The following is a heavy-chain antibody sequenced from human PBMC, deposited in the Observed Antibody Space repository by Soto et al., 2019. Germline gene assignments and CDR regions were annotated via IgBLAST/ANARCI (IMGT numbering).Heavy chain of an antibody. V-gene: IGHV4-59*11. CDR1: GGSISYHY. J-gene: IGHJ4*02. D-gene: IGHD1-1*01. CDR2: IHDSGST. CDR3: ARAIRTGTTDFDF. Sequence: PSETLSLTCSVSGGSISYHYWSWIRQPPGKGLEWIGYIHDSGSTNYSPSLKSRVTISVDTSRNQFSLNLTSVTAADTAVYFCARAIRTGTTDFDFWGQGALVTVSS.